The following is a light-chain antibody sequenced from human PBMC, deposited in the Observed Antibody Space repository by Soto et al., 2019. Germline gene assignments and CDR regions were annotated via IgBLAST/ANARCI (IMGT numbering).Light chain of an antibody. CDR2: GAS. V-gene: IGKV1-6*01. CDR1: QRIGNA. Sequence: AIQMPQSPSSLSASVVDRVPIACLASQRIGNALGWYQQKPGKPPKVLIYGASNLQSGVPPRFSGSGSGTDFTLAISSLQPEDSATYYCLQGNNYPWTFGQGTKVDIK. CDR3: LQGNNYPWT. J-gene: IGKJ1*01.